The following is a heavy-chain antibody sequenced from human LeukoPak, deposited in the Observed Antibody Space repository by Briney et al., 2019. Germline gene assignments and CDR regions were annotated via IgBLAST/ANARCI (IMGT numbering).Heavy chain of an antibody. CDR3: ARQTTRRGWADDAFDV. Sequence: SETLSLTCTVSGGSIISGLYFWRWIRQLPGKGVEGIGYIERSGKTYLSPSLKSRLTISLDTSENHLSLNLRSVTAADTAVYYCARQTTRRGWADDAFDVWGQGTMVTVSS. CDR1: GGSIISGLYF. CDR2: IERSGKT. J-gene: IGHJ3*01. V-gene: IGHV4-31*03. D-gene: IGHD1-14*01.